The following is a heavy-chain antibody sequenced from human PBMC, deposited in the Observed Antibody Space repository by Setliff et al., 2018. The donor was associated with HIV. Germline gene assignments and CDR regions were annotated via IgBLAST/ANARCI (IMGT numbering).Heavy chain of an antibody. D-gene: IGHD3-22*01. CDR1: GFTFSSYE. CDR2: ISSSGSTI. J-gene: IGHJ4*02. CDR3: AKELAASGLGYFDS. V-gene: IGHV3-48*03. Sequence: PGGSLRLSCAASGFTFSSYEMNWVRQAPGKGLEWVSDISSSGSTIYYADSVKGRFTISGDNAKNSLYLQMNSLRAEDTAEYYCAKELAASGLGYFDSWGRGILVTVSS.